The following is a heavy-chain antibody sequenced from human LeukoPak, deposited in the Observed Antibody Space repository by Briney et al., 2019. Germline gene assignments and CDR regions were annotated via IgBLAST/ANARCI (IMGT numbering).Heavy chain of an antibody. D-gene: IGHD1-26*01. Sequence: GGSLRLSCAASGFTFSSYNMNWVRQAPGKGLEWVSSISRSSDYIHYADPVKGRFTISRDNAKNSLYLQMNSLRAEDTAVYYCAREELSCWGQGTLVTVSS. CDR3: AREELSC. CDR1: GFTFSSYN. J-gene: IGHJ4*02. CDR2: ISRSSDYI. V-gene: IGHV3-21*01.